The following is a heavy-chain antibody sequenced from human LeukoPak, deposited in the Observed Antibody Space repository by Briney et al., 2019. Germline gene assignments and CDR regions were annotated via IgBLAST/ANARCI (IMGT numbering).Heavy chain of an antibody. D-gene: IGHD6-19*01. CDR3: TRFRDSSGWYSAFDI. CDR1: GFNFSGSA. Sequence: GDSLKLSCAASGFNFSGSAMHWVRPASGKGLEWVGRIRSKANSYSTTYAASVKGRFTISRDDSKNTAYLQMNSLKTEDTAVYYCTRFRDSSGWYSAFDIWGQGTMVTVSS. V-gene: IGHV3-73*01. CDR2: IRSKANSYST. J-gene: IGHJ3*02.